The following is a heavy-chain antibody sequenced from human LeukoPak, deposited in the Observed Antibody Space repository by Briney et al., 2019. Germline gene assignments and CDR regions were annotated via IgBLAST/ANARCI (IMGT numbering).Heavy chain of an antibody. Sequence: SETLSLTCAVSGYSITSSSWWGWIRQPPGKGLEWIGYIYHSGTTYYNPSLKSRVTISVDTSKNQFSLKLSSVTAADTAVYYCARQDDFWSGYFYYYYGMDVWGQGTTVTVSS. CDR3: ARQDDFWSGYFYYYYGMDV. D-gene: IGHD3-3*01. CDR2: IYHSGTT. V-gene: IGHV4-28*01. J-gene: IGHJ6*02. CDR1: GYSITSSSW.